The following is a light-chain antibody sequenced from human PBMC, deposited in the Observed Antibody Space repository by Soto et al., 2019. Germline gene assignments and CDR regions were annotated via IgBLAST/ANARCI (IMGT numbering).Light chain of an antibody. CDR1: SSDVGSYNL. CDR3: CSYAGSSTPAV. V-gene: IGLV2-23*01. CDR2: EGS. J-gene: IGLJ1*01. Sequence: QSALTQPASVSGSPGQSITISCTGTSSDVGSYNLVSWYQQHPVKAPKLMIYEGSKRPSGVSNRFSGSKSGNTASLTISGLQAEDEADYYCCSYAGSSTPAVFGTGTKLTVL.